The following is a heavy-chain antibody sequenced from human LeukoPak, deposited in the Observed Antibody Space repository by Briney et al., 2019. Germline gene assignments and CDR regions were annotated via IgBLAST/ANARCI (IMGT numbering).Heavy chain of an antibody. D-gene: IGHD4-17*01. CDR3: ATAVYGDYDFDY. CDR1: GFTFRSYG. CDR2: IWYDGSNK. V-gene: IGHV3-33*01. J-gene: IGHJ4*02. Sequence: GGSLRLSCAASGFTFRSYGMHWVRQAPGKGLEWVAVIWYDGSNKYYADSVKGRFTVSRDNSKNTLYLQMNSLRAEDTAVYYCATAVYGDYDFDYWGQGTLVTVSS.